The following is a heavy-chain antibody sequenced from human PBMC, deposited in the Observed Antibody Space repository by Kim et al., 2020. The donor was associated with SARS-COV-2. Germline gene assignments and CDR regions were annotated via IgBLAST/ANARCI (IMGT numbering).Heavy chain of an antibody. J-gene: IGHJ4*02. D-gene: IGHD4-4*01. CDR2: INHSGST. CDR3: ASDPLQNSY. CDR1: GGSFSGYY. V-gene: IGHV4-34*01. Sequence: SETLSLTCAVYGGSFSGYYWSWIRQPPGKGLEWIGEINHSGSTNYNPSLKSRVTISVDTSKNQFSLKLSSVTAADTAVYYCASDPLQNSYWGQGTLVTVSS.